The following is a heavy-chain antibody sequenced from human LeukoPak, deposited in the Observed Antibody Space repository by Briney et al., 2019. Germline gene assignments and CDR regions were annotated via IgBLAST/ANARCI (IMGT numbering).Heavy chain of an antibody. J-gene: IGHJ1*01. CDR3: ARVNPTNSGFYTY. CDR2: IGPSSDNI. CDR1: GFTFSDYF. D-gene: IGHD3-22*01. Sequence: GGSLRLSCAASGFTFSDYFMSCVRQAPEKGLEWVSYIGPSSDNINYADSVKGRFTVSRDNAKNSLYLQMNSLRAEDTAVYYCARVNPTNSGFYTYWGQGTLVTVSS. V-gene: IGHV3-11*06.